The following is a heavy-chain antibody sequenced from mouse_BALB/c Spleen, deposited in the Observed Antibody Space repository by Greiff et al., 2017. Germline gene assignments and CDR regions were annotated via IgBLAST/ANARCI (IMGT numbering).Heavy chain of an antibody. CDR2: IYPSDSYT. J-gene: IGHJ2*01. CDR3: TRRTGTSRDYFDY. Sequence: QVQLQQSGAELVRPGASVKLSCKASGYTFTSYWINWVKQRPGQGLEWIGNIYPSDSYTNYNQKFKDKATLTVDKSSSTAYMQLSSPTSEDSAVYYCTRRTGTSRDYFDYWGQGTTLTVSS. D-gene: IGHD4-1*01. V-gene: IGHV1-69*02. CDR1: GYTFTSYW.